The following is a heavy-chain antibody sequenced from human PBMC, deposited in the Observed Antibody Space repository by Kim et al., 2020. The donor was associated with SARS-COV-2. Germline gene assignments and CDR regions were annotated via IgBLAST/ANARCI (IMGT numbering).Heavy chain of an antibody. D-gene: IGHD4-17*01. V-gene: IGHV5-10-1*01. CDR2: IDPSDSYT. J-gene: IGHJ3*02. Sequence: GESLKISCKGSGYSFTSYWISWVRQMPGKGLEWMGRIDPSDSYTNYSPSFQGHVTISADKSISTAYLQWSSLKASDTAMYYCARRRRDYGDYGRLYAFDIWGQGTMVTVSS. CDR1: GYSFTSYW. CDR3: ARRRRDYGDYGRLYAFDI.